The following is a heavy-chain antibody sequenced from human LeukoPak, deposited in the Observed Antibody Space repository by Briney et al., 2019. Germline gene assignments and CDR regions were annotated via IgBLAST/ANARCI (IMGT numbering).Heavy chain of an antibody. V-gene: IGHV4-34*01. CDR3: AGYDFWSGYYTN. Sequence: KSSETLSLTCAVYGGSFSVYYWSWIRQPPGKGLEWIGEINHSGSTNYNPSLKSRVTISVDTSKNQFSLKLSSVTAADTAVYYCAGYDFWSGYYTNWGQGTLVTVSS. D-gene: IGHD3-3*01. CDR1: GGSFSVYY. J-gene: IGHJ4*02. CDR2: INHSGST.